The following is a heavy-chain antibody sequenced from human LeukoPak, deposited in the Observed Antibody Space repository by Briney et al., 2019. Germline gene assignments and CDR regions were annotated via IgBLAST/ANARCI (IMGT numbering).Heavy chain of an antibody. CDR3: ARESIANPDLLQGGSGSPRYYYYVDV. J-gene: IGHJ6*03. D-gene: IGHD3-10*01. CDR1: GGTFSSYA. V-gene: IGHV1-69*13. Sequence: GASVKVSCKASGGTFSSYAISWVRQAPGQGLEWMGGIIPIFGTANYAQKFQGRVTITADESTSTAYMELSSLRSEDTAVYYCARESIANPDLLQGGSGSPRYYYYVDVWGKGTTVTVSS. CDR2: IIPIFGTA.